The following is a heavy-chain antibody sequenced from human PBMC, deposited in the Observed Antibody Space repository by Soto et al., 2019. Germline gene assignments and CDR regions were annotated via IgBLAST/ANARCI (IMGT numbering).Heavy chain of an antibody. CDR2: IGSSSDTI. CDR3: ARESSGGWGICDY. V-gene: IGHV3-48*01. Sequence: DVQLVESGGGLVQPGGSLRLSCAASGFTFSGHVMNWVRQVPGKALEWVSYIGSSSDTIYYADSVKGRFTISRDNAKNSLYLQMNSLRAEDTAVYYCARESSGGWGICDYWGQGTPVTVSP. CDR1: GFTFSGHV. D-gene: IGHD3-16*01. J-gene: IGHJ4*02.